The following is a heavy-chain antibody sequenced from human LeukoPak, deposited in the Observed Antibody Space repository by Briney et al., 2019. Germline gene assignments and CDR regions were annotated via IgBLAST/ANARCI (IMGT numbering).Heavy chain of an antibody. D-gene: IGHD6-13*01. J-gene: IGHJ6*03. CDR2: ISAYNGNT. Sequence: ASVRVSCKASGYTFSIYGFSWVRQAPGQGLEWMGWISAYNGNTNYAQKFQGRVTITRNTSISTAYMELSSLRSEDTAVYYCARASGSWYFYYYYYMDVWGKGTTVTVSS. V-gene: IGHV1-18*01. CDR3: ARASGSWYFYYYYYMDV. CDR1: GYTFSIYG.